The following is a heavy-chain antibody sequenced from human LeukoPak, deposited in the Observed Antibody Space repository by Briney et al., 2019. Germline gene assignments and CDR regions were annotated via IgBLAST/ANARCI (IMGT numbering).Heavy chain of an antibody. J-gene: IGHJ4*02. CDR3: ARDSRWYFDY. V-gene: IGHV3-30-3*01. CDR2: ISYDGSNK. CDR1: GFTFSSYA. Sequence: GGSLRLSCAASGFTFSSYAMHWVRQAPGKGLEWVAVISYDGSNKYYADSVKGRFTISRDNSKNTLYLQMNSLRAEDTAVYYCARDSRWYFDYWGQGTLVTFSS. D-gene: IGHD5-24*01.